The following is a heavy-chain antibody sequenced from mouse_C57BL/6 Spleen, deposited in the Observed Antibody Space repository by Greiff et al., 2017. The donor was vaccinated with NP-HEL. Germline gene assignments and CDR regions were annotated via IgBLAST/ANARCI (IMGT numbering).Heavy chain of an antibody. D-gene: IGHD3-1*01. CDR2: IYPGDGDT. CDR3: ARSGGTDWFAY. CDR1: GYSFSSSW. Sequence: VKLQESGPELVKPGASVKISCKASGYSFSSSWMNWVKQRPGKGLEWIGRIYPGDGDTNYNGKFTGKATLTADKSSSTAYMQLSSLTSEDSAVYFCARSGGTDWFAYWGQGTLVTVSA. J-gene: IGHJ3*01. V-gene: IGHV1-82*01.